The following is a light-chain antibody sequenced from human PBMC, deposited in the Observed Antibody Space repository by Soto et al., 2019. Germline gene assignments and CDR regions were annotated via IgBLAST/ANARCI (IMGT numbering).Light chain of an antibody. Sequence: EIVMTQSPATLSVSPGERATLSCRASQSVSSNLAWYQQKPGQAPRILIYGASTRATGIPARFSGSGSGTEFTLTLSSLQSEDFAVYYCQQYNNWPYTFGQGTKLEIK. CDR1: QSVSSN. CDR2: GAS. J-gene: IGKJ2*01. CDR3: QQYNNWPYT. V-gene: IGKV3-15*01.